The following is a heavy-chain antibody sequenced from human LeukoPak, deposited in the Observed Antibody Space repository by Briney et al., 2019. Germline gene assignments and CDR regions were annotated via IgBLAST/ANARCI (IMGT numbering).Heavy chain of an antibody. J-gene: IGHJ6*03. CDR1: GYTFTSYG. CDR2: ISAYNGNT. V-gene: IGHV1-18*01. CDR3: ARTPLLPNNYYYMDV. D-gene: IGHD3-22*01. Sequence: ASVKVSCKASGYTFTSYGISWVRQAPGQGLEWMGWISAYNGNTNYAQKLQGRVTMTTDTSTSTAYMELRSLRSDDTAVYYCARTPLLPNNYYYMDVWGKGTTVTVSS.